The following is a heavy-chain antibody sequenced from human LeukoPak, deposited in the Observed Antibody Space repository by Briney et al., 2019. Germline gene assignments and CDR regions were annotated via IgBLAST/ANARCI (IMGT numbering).Heavy chain of an antibody. D-gene: IGHD3-10*01. V-gene: IGHV3-23*01. J-gene: IGHJ4*02. Sequence: GGSLRLSCAASGFTFSSYAMTWVRQAPGKGLEWVSSISGSGDYTNYAGSVEGRFTISRDNSKNTLYLQMNSLRVEDTAVYYCAKDPYQTYRQSGSARPDYWGQGTLVTVSS. CDR2: ISGSGDYT. CDR1: GFTFSSYA. CDR3: AKDPYQTYRQSGSARPDY.